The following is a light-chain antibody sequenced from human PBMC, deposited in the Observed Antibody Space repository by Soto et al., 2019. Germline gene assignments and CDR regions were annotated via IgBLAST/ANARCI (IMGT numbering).Light chain of an antibody. J-gene: IGKJ3*01. CDR3: QQYDRSPET. Sequence: EIVFTQSPGTLSLSPGERATLSCRASQSISSGGLAWYQQKPGQAPRLLIYGASSRATGIPDRFSGRGSGTDFTLTINTLEPEDFAVYFCQQYDRSPETFGPGTKVDIK. CDR2: GAS. CDR1: QSISSGG. V-gene: IGKV3-20*01.